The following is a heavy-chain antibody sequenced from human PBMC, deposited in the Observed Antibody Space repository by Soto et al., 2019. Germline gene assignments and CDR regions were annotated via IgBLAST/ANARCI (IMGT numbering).Heavy chain of an antibody. J-gene: IGHJ4*02. CDR3: TRRPKARDAGGDHLAY. D-gene: IGHD1-26*01. Sequence: EVRLVESGGGSVKPEGSLRLSCTASGLRLSDGWMNWVRQTPGKGLEWVGRIKSKADGGTVDYAAPVNGRFTISRHDSRNMLYLQMNNLKADDTGVYYCTRRPKARDAGGDHLAYWGQGARVTVSS. CDR1: GLRLSDGW. V-gene: IGHV3-15*07. CDR2: IKSKADGGTV.